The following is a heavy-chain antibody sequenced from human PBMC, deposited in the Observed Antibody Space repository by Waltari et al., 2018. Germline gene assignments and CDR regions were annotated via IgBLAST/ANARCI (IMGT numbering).Heavy chain of an antibody. Sequence: QVQLQESGPGLVNPSQTLSLICTVSGGSISGADYYWSWVRQPPGKGLEWIGYIYYSGSTYYNPSLKSRVTISVDTSKNQFSLKLSSVTAADTAVYYCARDRGYSGYDLLDAFDIWGLGTIVTVSS. CDR1: GGSISGADYY. CDR2: IYYSGST. V-gene: IGHV4-30-4*08. J-gene: IGHJ3*02. CDR3: ARDRGYSGYDLLDAFDI. D-gene: IGHD5-12*01.